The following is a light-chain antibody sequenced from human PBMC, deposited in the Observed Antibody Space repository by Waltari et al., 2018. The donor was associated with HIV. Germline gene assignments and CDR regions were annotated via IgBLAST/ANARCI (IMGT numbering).Light chain of an antibody. J-gene: IGKJ1*01. CDR2: WAS. CDR3: QQYYSTPWT. V-gene: IGKV4-1*01. Sequence: DIVMTQSPDSLVVSLGERATINCKSSQSVLYRSNNRNYLDWYQQKPGQPPKLLIYWASTRESGVPYRFSGRGSGTDFTLTISSLQAEDVAVYYCQQYYSTPWTFGQGTKVEIK. CDR1: QSVLYRSNNRNY.